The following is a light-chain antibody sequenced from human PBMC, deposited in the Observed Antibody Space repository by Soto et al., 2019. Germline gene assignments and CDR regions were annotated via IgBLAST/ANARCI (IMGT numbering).Light chain of an antibody. CDR1: SSNIGSHY. CDR2: RNN. J-gene: IGLJ2*01. Sequence: QSVLTQPPSASGTPGQRVTISCSGSSSNIGSHYVYWYQQLPGTAPKALLYRNNQRPSGVPDRFSGSKSGTSASLAISGLRSEDEADYYCATWDDSLSVLFGGGTKLTVL. V-gene: IGLV1-47*01. CDR3: ATWDDSLSVL.